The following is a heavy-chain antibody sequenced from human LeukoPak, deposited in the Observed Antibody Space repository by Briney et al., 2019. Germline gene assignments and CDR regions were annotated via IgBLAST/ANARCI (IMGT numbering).Heavy chain of an antibody. Sequence: GGSLRLSCAASGITFSSYAMSWVRQAPGKGLEWVSAISGSGGSTYYADSVKGRFIISRDNSKNTLYLQMNSLRAEDTAVYYCAKDARTDYCSGGSCYRIDWFDPWGQGTLVTVSS. J-gene: IGHJ5*02. CDR1: GITFSSYA. D-gene: IGHD2-15*01. CDR2: ISGSGGST. V-gene: IGHV3-23*01. CDR3: AKDARTDYCSGGSCYRIDWFDP.